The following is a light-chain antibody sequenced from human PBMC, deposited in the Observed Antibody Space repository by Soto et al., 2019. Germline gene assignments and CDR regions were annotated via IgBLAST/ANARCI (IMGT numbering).Light chain of an antibody. Sequence: EIVMTQSPATLSVSPGERATLSCRASQSVSSNLAWYQQKPGQAPRLLIYGASTRATGIPARFSGSGSGTEFTLTISGLQSEDFAVYYGQQYNNWPFPSWTFGPGTKVEIK. CDR3: QQYNNWPFPSWT. CDR2: GAS. V-gene: IGKV3-15*01. CDR1: QSVSSN. J-gene: IGKJ1*01.